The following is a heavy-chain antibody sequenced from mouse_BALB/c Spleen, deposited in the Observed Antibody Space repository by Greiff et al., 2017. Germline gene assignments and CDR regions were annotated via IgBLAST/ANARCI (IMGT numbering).Heavy chain of an antibody. CDR1: GFTFNTYA. D-gene: IGHD2-4*01. V-gene: IGHV10-1*02. CDR3: VRHHDYGWFAY. Sequence: EVQRVESGGGLVQPKGSLKLSCAASGFTFNTYAMNWVRQAPGKGLEWVARIRSKSNNYATYYADSVKDRFTISRDDSQSMLYLQMNNLKTEDTAMYYCVRHHDYGWFAYWGQGTLVTVSA. CDR2: IRSKSNNYAT. J-gene: IGHJ3*01.